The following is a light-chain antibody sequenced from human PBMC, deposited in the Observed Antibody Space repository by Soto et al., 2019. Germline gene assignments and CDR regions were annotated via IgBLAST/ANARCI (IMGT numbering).Light chain of an antibody. CDR3: QESYSPFWGT. Sequence: DIQMTQSPSSLSASVGDGVTITCRASQSISSYVSWYQQKPGKAPKLLIYGASSLQSGVPLRFSGSGSGTDFTLTISSLQPEDSATYYCQESYSPFWGTCSQGTKVDIK. CDR2: GAS. J-gene: IGKJ1*01. V-gene: IGKV1-39*01. CDR1: QSISSY.